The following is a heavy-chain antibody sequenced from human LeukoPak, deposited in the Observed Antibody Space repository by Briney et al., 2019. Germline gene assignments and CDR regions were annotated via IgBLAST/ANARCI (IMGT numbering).Heavy chain of an antibody. D-gene: IGHD6-13*01. CDR1: GYSISSGYY. Sequence: SETLSLTCTVSGYSISSGYYWGWIRPPPGKGLAWIGSIYHSGSTDYHPSLKSRVTITVDTSKNQFSLKLKSVTAADTAGYYCASQQQLVLLDWFDPWGQGTLVTVSS. CDR3: ASQQQLVLLDWFDP. V-gene: IGHV4-38-2*02. J-gene: IGHJ5*02. CDR2: IYHSGST.